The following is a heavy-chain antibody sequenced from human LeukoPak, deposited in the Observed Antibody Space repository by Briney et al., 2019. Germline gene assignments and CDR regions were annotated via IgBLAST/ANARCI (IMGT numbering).Heavy chain of an antibody. J-gene: IGHJ6*03. CDR2: VNTRNGER. CDR1: GYTFTSYI. D-gene: IGHD2-15*01. Sequence: ASGKVSCTASGYTFTSYIIHWVCHRPGQRMEWKGVVNTRNGERENSQEFPDRVTLTRDTSASTVYIELSSLRCGDMAVYYCARARYETRIWPKSRYDYYHYMDVWGKGTTVTVSS. V-gene: IGHV1-3*03. CDR3: ARARYETRIWPKSRYDYYHYMDV.